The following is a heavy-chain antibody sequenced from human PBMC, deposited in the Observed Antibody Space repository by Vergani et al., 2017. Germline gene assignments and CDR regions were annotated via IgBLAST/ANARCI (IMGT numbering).Heavy chain of an antibody. Sequence: EVQLVESGGGLVQPGGSLRLSCAASGFTFSRHWMHWVRQAPGKGLVWVSRVNPEGTNTPYADSVKGRFTISRDNAKNMMYLQLNSLRDEDTAVYYCARSPYGGNHMDVWGKGTTVTVSS. CDR1: GFTFSRHW. D-gene: IGHD4-23*01. V-gene: IGHV3-74*01. CDR2: VNPEGTNT. J-gene: IGHJ6*03. CDR3: ARSPYGGNHMDV.